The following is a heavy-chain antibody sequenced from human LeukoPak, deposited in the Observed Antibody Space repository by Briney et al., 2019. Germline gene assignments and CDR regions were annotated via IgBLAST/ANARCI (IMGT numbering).Heavy chain of an antibody. D-gene: IGHD4-17*01. Sequence: SETLSLTCTVSGGSISSYYWSWIRQPPGKGLEWIGYIYYSGSTNYNPSLKSRVTISVDTSKNQFSLKLSSVTAADTAVYYCARTVGWFDPWGQGTLVTVSS. J-gene: IGHJ5*02. CDR1: GGSISSYY. CDR3: ARTVGWFDP. V-gene: IGHV4-59*01. CDR2: IYYSGST.